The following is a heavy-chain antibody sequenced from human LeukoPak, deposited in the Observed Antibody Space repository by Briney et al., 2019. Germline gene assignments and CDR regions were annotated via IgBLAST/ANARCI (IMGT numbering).Heavy chain of an antibody. CDR1: GGTFSSYA. V-gene: IGHV1-69*01. D-gene: IGHD5-24*01. CDR3: ARVDGYPTYWYFDL. CDR2: IIPIFGTA. Sequence: ASVKVSCKASGGTFSSYAISWVRQAPGQGLEWMGGIIPIFGTANYAQKFQGRVTTTADESTSTAYMELSSLRSEDTAVYYCARVDGYPTYWYFDLWGRGTLVTVSS. J-gene: IGHJ2*01.